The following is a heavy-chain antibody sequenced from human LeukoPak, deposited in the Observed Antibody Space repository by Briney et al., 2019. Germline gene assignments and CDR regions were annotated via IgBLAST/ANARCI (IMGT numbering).Heavy chain of an antibody. CDR1: GDSITTNSYW. CDR2: SYCSGNS. Sequence: KPSETLTLTCSLSGDSITTNSYWWGWIRQSPGKGLEWIGSSYCSGNSYDNPSLKRRATISPDPSKNQYSPRLTSVTAADTAVYYCARRGIWDLQIANWFDPWGQGILVTVSS. V-gene: IGHV4-39*01. D-gene: IGHD2-21*01. CDR3: ARRGIWDLQIANWFDP. J-gene: IGHJ5*02.